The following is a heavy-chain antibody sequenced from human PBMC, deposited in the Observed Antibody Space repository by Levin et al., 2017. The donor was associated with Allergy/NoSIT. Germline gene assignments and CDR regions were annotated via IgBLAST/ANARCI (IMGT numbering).Heavy chain of an antibody. CDR3: ARRQVYSYGPDFDY. D-gene: IGHD5-18*01. J-gene: IGHJ4*02. V-gene: IGHV5-51*01. CDR2: IYPGDSDT. Sequence: AASVKVSCKGSGYSFSSYWIGWVRQMPGKGLEWMGIIYPGDSDTRYSPSFQGQVTISADKSISTAYLQWSSLKASDTAMYYCARRQVYSYGPDFDYWGQGTLVTVSS. CDR1: GYSFSSYW.